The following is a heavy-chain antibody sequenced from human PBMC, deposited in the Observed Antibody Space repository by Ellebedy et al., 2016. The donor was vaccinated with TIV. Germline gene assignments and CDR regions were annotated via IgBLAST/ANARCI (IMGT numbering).Heavy chain of an antibody. CDR3: ARDASLDYFDY. CDR1: GFTFSSYA. D-gene: IGHD6-13*01. CDR2: ISYDGSNK. V-gene: IGHV3-30*04. Sequence: GESLKISCAASGFTFSSYAMHWVRQAPGKGLEWVAVISYDGSNKYYADSVKGRFTISRDNSKNTLYLQMNSLRAEDTAVYYCARDASLDYFDYWGQGTLVTVSS. J-gene: IGHJ4*02.